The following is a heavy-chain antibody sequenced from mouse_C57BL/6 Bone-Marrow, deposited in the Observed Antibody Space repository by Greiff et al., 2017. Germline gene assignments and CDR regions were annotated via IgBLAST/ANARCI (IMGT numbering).Heavy chain of an antibody. V-gene: IGHV1-4*01. CDR1: GYTFTSYT. Sequence: QVQLQQSGAELARPGASVKMSCKASGYTFTSYTMHWVKQRPGQGLEWIGYINPSSGYTKYNQKFKDKATMTADKSSSTAYMQLSSLTSEDSAVYYCARNGSTWFAYWGQGTLVTVSA. CDR3: ARNGSTWFAY. CDR2: INPSSGYT. D-gene: IGHD1-1*01. J-gene: IGHJ3*01.